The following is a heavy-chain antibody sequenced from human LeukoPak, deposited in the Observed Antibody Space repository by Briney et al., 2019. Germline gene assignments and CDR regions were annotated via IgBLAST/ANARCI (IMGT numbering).Heavy chain of an antibody. CDR1: VGSINGYY. J-gene: IGHJ4*02. D-gene: IGHD3-22*01. Sequence: SETLSLTCTVSVGSINGYYWSWIRQPPGKGLEWIGEINHSGSTNYNPSLKSRVTISVDTSKNQFSLKLSSVTAADTAVYYCARGNEGSYYDSSGYPIDYWGQGTLVTVSS. V-gene: IGHV4-34*01. CDR2: INHSGST. CDR3: ARGNEGSYYDSSGYPIDY.